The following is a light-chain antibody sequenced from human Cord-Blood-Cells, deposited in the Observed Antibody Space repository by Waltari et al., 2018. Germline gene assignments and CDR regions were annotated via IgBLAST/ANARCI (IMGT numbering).Light chain of an antibody. CDR1: QSVSSY. Sequence: EIVLTQSPATLSLSPGERAILSCRASQSVSSYLAWYQQKPGQAPRLLIYDASNRATGIRARFSGSGSGTDFTLTISSLEPEDFAVYYCQQRNNWPPWITFGQGTRLEIK. J-gene: IGKJ5*01. CDR3: QQRNNWPPWIT. V-gene: IGKV3-11*01. CDR2: DAS.